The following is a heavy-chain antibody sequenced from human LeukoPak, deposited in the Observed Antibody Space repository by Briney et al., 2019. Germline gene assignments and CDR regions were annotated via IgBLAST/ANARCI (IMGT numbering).Heavy chain of an antibody. V-gene: IGHV4-59*01. CDR3: ARGGYILTGYYPRYFDY. D-gene: IGHD3-9*01. CDR2: IYYSGST. Sequence: SETLSLTCTVSGGSISSYYWSWIRQPPGKGLEWIGYIYYSGSTSYNPSLKSRVTISVDTSKNQFSLKLSSVTAADTAVYYCARGGYILTGYYPRYFDYWGQGTLVTVSS. CDR1: GGSISSYY. J-gene: IGHJ4*02.